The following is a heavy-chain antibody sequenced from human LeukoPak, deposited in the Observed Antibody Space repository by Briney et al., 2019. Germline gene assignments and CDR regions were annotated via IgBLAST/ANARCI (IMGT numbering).Heavy chain of an antibody. J-gene: IGHJ3*01. CDR2: IDWDDDK. Sequence: SGPALVKPTQTLTLTCTFSGFSLTTSGMCVSWIRQPPGKALEWLARIDWDDDKHYSTSLKTRLTISKDTSKNQVVLTLTNIDRVDTATYYCARSTVGATGNDAFDVWGQGTLVTVSS. D-gene: IGHD1-26*01. CDR3: ARSTVGATGNDAFDV. V-gene: IGHV2-70*11. CDR1: GFSLTTSGMC.